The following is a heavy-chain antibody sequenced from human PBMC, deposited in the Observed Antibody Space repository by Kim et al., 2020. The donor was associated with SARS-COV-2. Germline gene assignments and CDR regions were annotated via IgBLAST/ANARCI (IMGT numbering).Heavy chain of an antibody. V-gene: IGHV3-66*01. J-gene: IGHJ4*02. CDR2: IYSGGST. CDR1: GFTVSNNY. CDR3: AKRLIDSSGWYVFDH. Sequence: GGSLRLSCAASGFTVSNNYMTWVRQAPGKGLEWVSVIYSGGSTYYADSVAGRFTISRDSSKNTLYLQMNSLRVEDTAVYYCAKRLIDSSGWYVFDHWGQGTLVTVSS. D-gene: IGHD6-19*01.